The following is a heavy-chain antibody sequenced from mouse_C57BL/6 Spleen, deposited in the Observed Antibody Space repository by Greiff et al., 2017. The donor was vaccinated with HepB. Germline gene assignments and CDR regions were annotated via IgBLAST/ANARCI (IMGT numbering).Heavy chain of an antibody. D-gene: IGHD2-1*01. CDR3: AEGGNYLYYFDY. J-gene: IGHJ2*01. CDR2: ISYDGSN. Sequence: DVKLQESGPGLVKPSQSLSLTCSVTGYSITSGYYWNWIRQFPGNKLEWMGYISYDGSNNYNPSLKNRISINRDTSKNQFFLKLNSVTTEDTATYYCAEGGNYLYYFDYWRQVTTLTVSS. V-gene: IGHV3-6*01. CDR1: GYSITSGYY.